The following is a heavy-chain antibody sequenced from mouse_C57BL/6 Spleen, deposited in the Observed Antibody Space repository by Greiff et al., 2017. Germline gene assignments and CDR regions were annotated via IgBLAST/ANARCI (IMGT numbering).Heavy chain of an antibody. J-gene: IGHJ4*01. CDR2: IYWDDDK. Sequence: QVQLKESGPGILQSSQTLSLTCSFSGFSLSTSGMGVSWIRQPSGKGLEWRAHIYWDDDKRDNPSLKSRLTISTDTSRNQVFLKITSVDTADTATVYCARSATTAGAMDDWGQGTSVTVSS. CDR1: GFSLSTSGMG. CDR3: ARSATTAGAMDD. D-gene: IGHD1-2*01. V-gene: IGHV8-12*01.